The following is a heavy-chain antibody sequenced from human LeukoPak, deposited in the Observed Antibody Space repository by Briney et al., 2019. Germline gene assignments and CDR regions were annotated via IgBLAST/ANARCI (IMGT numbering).Heavy chain of an antibody. Sequence: GGSLRLSCAASGFIFSSYAMSWVRQAPGKGLEWVSTISGSGGSTYYADSVKGRFTISRDNSKNTVYLQMNSLRAEDTAVYYCAKTGVLEWGILGYYFDYWGQGTLVTVSS. CDR1: GFIFSSYA. D-gene: IGHD3-3*01. CDR2: ISGSGGST. CDR3: AKTGVLEWGILGYYFDY. J-gene: IGHJ4*02. V-gene: IGHV3-23*01.